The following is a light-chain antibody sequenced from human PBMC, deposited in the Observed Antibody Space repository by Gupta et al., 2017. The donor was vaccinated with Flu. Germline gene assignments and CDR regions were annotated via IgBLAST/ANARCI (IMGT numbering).Light chain of an antibody. V-gene: IGLV2-14*01. CDR3: TSYTLSHTWL. CDR2: EVS. CDR1: SSDIGDYKY. Sequence: QSALPQPASVSGPPGQSLTLSCTGSSSDIGDYKYFSCYQQHTGKAPKLMIYEVSSRPSGVSYRFSGSKSGNTASLTISGLQADDEADYYCTSYTLSHTWLFGGGTKLSVL. J-gene: IGLJ3*02.